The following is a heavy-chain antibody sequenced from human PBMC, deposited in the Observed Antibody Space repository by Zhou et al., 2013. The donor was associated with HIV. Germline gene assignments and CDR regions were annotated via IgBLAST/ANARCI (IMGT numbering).Heavy chain of an antibody. Sequence: QVQLVQSGAEVKKPGSSVKVSCKASGGTFSSYAISWVRQAPGQGLEWMGRIIPILGIANYAQKFQGRVTITADKSTSTAYMELSSLRSEDTAVYYCARRIVGATTRRYFDYWGQGTLVTVSS. CDR2: IIPILGIA. D-gene: IGHD1-26*01. J-gene: IGHJ4*02. CDR3: ARRIVGATTRRYFDY. V-gene: IGHV1-69*04. CDR1: GGTFSSYA.